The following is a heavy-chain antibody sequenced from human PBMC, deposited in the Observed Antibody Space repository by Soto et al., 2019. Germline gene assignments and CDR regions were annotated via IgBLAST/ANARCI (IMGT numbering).Heavy chain of an antibody. CDR2: IYYSGST. V-gene: IGHV4-31*03. CDR1: GGSISSGGYY. D-gene: IGHD1-1*01. CDR3: ARFGRGTVYFDY. Sequence: PSETLSLTCTVSGGSISSGGYYWSWIRQHPGKGLEWIGYIYYSGSTYYNPSLKSRVTISVDTSKNQFSLKLSSVTAADTAVYYCARFGRGTVYFDYWGQGTLVTAPQ. J-gene: IGHJ4*02.